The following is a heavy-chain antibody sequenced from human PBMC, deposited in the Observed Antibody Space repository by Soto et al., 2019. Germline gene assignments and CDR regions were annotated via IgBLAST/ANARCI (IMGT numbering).Heavy chain of an antibody. J-gene: IGHJ6*03. V-gene: IGHV3-20*01. CDR2: IHANGEST. CDR1: GFTFRDFG. Sequence: GESLKISCAASGFTFRDFGMSWVRQPPGKGLEWVSGIHANGESTDYADSVKGRFTISRDNAKNSLYLQMDSLRDEDTAFYHCVRGFYLYMDVWGKGTTVTVSS. CDR3: VRGFYLYMDV.